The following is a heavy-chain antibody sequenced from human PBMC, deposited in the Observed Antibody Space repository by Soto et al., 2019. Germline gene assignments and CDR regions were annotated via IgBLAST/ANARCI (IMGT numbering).Heavy chain of an antibody. V-gene: IGHV4-39*07. Sequence: SETLSLTCTVSGGSISTNNYYWGWIRQTPGKGLEWIGRMHHSGSSDYNPSLKSRVTISVDTSKNQFSLKLSSVTAADTAVYYCASTIEGSYGYWGQGTLVTVSS. CDR3: ASTIEGSYGY. D-gene: IGHD1-26*01. J-gene: IGHJ4*02. CDR1: GGSISTNNYY. CDR2: MHHSGSS.